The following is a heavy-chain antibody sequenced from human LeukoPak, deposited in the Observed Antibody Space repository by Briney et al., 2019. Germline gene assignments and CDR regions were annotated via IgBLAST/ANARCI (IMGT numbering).Heavy chain of an antibody. D-gene: IGHD1-7*01. CDR2: IYYSGTT. Sequence: SETLSLTCTVSGGSSSNKNYYWAWIRQTPGKGLEWIGSIYYSGTTYYNPSLQSRVTISVDTSKSQFSLKLHSVTAADTAVYYCARHGQTAELYYFDYWGQGTLVTVSS. J-gene: IGHJ4*02. CDR3: ARHGQTAELYYFDY. CDR1: GGSSSNKNYY. V-gene: IGHV4-39*01.